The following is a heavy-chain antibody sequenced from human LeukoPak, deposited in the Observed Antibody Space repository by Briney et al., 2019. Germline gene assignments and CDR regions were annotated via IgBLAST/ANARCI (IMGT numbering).Heavy chain of an antibody. CDR2: ITISGHTK. CDR3: ARGDPHAVR. V-gene: IGHV3-48*03. CDR1: GFDLSTYE. Sequence: RGSLRLSCAASGFDLSTYEMNWGRQAPGKGLEWIADITISGHTKNYADSVKGRFTISRDNARTSLYLQMNSLRVEDTGVYYCARGDPHAVRGGQGTLVTVSS. J-gene: IGHJ4*02. D-gene: IGHD6-6*01.